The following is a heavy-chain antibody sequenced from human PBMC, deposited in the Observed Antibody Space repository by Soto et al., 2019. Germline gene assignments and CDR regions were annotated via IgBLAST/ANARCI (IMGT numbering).Heavy chain of an antibody. J-gene: IGHJ4*02. V-gene: IGHV4-59*01. CDR3: ARKDQWIKE. D-gene: IGHD5-12*01. Sequence: PSETLSLTCTVSGRPISSYYWSWIRQPPGKGLEWIGYVSYSGGTNYNPSLKSRVTMSVDTSKNQFSLKLSSVTAAETAVYYCARKDQWIKEWGKGNLVT. CDR1: GRPISSYY. CDR2: VSYSGGT.